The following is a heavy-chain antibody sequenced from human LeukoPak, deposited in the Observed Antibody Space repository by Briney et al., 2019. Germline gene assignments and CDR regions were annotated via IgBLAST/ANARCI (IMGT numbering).Heavy chain of an antibody. CDR1: GYTFTSYG. D-gene: IGHD6-19*01. Sequence: ASVKVSCKASGYTFTSYGISWVRQAPGQGLEWMGWISAYNGNTNYAQKLQGRVTMTTDTSTSTAYMELRSLRSDDTAVYYCARDQQWLVHDYFDYWGQGTLVTVSS. CDR2: ISAYNGNT. V-gene: IGHV1-18*01. CDR3: ARDQQWLVHDYFDY. J-gene: IGHJ4*02.